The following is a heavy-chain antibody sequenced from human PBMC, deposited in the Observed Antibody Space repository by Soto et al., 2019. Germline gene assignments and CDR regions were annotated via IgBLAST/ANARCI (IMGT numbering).Heavy chain of an antibody. V-gene: IGHV3-30*18. CDR2: ISYDGGNK. Sequence: QVQLVESGGGVVQPGRSLRLSCAASGFTFSSYGIHWVRQAPGKGLEWVAVISYDGGNKHYADSVQGRFTISRDNYKNTLYLQMNSLRAEDTAVYYCAKDTYYLDSSGYYVFDSWGQGTLVTVSS. J-gene: IGHJ4*02. D-gene: IGHD3-22*01. CDR1: GFTFSSYG. CDR3: AKDTYYLDSSGYYVFDS.